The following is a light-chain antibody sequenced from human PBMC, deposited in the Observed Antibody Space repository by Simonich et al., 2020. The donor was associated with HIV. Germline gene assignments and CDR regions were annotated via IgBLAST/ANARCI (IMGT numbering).Light chain of an antibody. J-gene: IGKJ4*01. CDR3: QQYYSTPRT. V-gene: IGKV4-1*01. Sequence: IVMTQFQDSLAVSLGERATINCKSSQSVLYSSNNKNYLAWYQQKPGQPPKLLIFWASTRESGVPDRFSGSGSGTDFTLTISSLQAEDVAVYSCQQYYSTPRTFGGGTKVEIK. CDR2: WAS. CDR1: QSVLYSSNNKNY.